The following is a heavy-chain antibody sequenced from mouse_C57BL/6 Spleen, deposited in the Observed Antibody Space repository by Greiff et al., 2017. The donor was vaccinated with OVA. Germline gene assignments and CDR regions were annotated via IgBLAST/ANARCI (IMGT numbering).Heavy chain of an antibody. J-gene: IGHJ3*01. V-gene: IGHV1-42*01. CDR1: GYSFTGYY. CDR3: ASYYSQFAY. D-gene: IGHD2-10*01. Sequence: EVKLMESGPELVKPGASVKISCKASGYSFTGYYMNWVKQSPEKSLEWIGEINPSTGGTTYNQKFKAKATLTVDKSSSTAYMQLKSLTSEDSAVYYCASYYSQFAYWGQGTLVTVSA. CDR2: INPSTGGT.